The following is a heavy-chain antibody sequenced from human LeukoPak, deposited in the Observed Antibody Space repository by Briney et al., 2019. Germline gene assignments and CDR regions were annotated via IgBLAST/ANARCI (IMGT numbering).Heavy chain of an antibody. D-gene: IGHD2-2*01. CDR3: ARERSTSCYDI. CDR1: GGSISSGDYY. J-gene: IGHJ3*02. V-gene: IGHV4-30-4*08. Sequence: SETLSLTCTVSGGSISSGDYYWSWICQPPGKGLEWIGYIYYSGSTYYNPSLKSRVTISVDTSKNQFSLKLSSVTAADTAVYYCARERSTSCYDIWGQGTMVTVSS. CDR2: IYYSGST.